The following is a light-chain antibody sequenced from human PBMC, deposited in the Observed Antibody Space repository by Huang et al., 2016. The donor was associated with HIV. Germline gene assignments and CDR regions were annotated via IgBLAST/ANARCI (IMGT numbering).Light chain of an antibody. CDR3: QQYDNRIT. CDR2: AAS. Sequence: DIQMTQSPSSLSSSLGDRVTITCQASQAISTYLNWYQQKPGNAPKLLIYAASNLDTGVPSRFSGSGSGTDFTFTISSLQPEDIATYYWQQYDNRITFGGGTKVEIK. CDR1: QAISTY. V-gene: IGKV1-33*01. J-gene: IGKJ4*01.